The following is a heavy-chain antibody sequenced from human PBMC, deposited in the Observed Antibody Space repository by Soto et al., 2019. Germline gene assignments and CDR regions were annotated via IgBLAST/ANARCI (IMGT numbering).Heavy chain of an antibody. D-gene: IGHD3-9*01. CDR3: ARSHYGILTGPFIWFDS. Sequence: SETLSLTCTVSGGSISSYYWSWIRQPPGKGLEWIGYIYYSGSTNYNPSLKSRVTISVDTSKYQFSLKLSSVTAADTAVYYCARSHYGILTGPFIWFDSGCQGTLVTASS. J-gene: IGHJ5*01. CDR1: GGSISSYY. CDR2: IYYSGST. V-gene: IGHV4-59*08.